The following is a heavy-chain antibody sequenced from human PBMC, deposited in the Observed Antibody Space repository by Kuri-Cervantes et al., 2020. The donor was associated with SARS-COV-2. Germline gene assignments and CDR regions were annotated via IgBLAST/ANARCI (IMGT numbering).Heavy chain of an antibody. J-gene: IGHJ6*01. Sequence: GESLKISCAASGFTFSNAWMSWVRQAPGKGLEWVGRIKSKTDGGTTDYAAPVKGRFTISRDDSKNTLYLQMNSLKTEDTAVYYCARDKRGYSYGPYYYYGMDVWGQGNTVHGAS. CDR2: IKSKTDGGTT. CDR1: GFTFSNAW. D-gene: IGHD5-18*01. CDR3: ARDKRGYSYGPYYYYGMDV. V-gene: IGHV3-15*01.